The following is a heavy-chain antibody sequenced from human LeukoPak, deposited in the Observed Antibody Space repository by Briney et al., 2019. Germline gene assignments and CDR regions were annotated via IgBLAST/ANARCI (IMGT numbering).Heavy chain of an antibody. D-gene: IGHD6-13*01. CDR3: ARTIAQYTNTWLYYYYGLDV. J-gene: IGHJ6*02. Sequence: GGSLRLSCTASGFSFRSFAMSWVRQAPGQGLEWVSSLSGGGEDTYYADSVKGLFTISRDNSETTLYLQMNSLGADDTALYYCARTIAQYTNTWLYYYYGLDVWGQGTTVTVSS. CDR2: LSGGGEDT. CDR1: GFSFRSFA. V-gene: IGHV3-23*01.